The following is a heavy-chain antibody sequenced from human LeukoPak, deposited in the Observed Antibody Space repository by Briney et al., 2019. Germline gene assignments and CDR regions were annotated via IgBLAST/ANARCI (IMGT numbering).Heavy chain of an antibody. Sequence: GGSLRLSCEVSGFTFRNHGMYWVRQAPGKGLEWLSVIWYDGSNQYYADSVKGRFIIPRDNSKNTLFLQMNSLRAEDTAVYFCARDIXXRXLDQWGQGTLVTVSS. J-gene: IGHJ4*02. V-gene: IGHV3-33*01. CDR2: IWYDGSNQ. CDR1: GFTFRNHG. CDR3: ARDIXXRXLDQ.